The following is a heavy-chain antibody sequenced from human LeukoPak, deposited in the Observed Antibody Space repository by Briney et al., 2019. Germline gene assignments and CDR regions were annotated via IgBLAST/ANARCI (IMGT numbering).Heavy chain of an antibody. J-gene: IGHJ4*02. V-gene: IGHV3-23*01. Sequence: SGGTLRLSCAASGFTFSSYGMSWVRQAPGKGLEWVSAISGSGGSTYYADSVKGRFTISRDNSKNTLYLQMNSLRAEDTAVYYCARGLYSGYVGYWGQGTLVTVSS. CDR3: ARGLYSGYVGY. CDR2: ISGSGGST. CDR1: GFTFSSYG. D-gene: IGHD5-12*01.